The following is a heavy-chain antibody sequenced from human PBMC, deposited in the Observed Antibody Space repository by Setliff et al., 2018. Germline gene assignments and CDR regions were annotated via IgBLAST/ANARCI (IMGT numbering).Heavy chain of an antibody. Sequence: GESLTISCAASGFSFSSFWMNWVRQAPGKGLEWVANIKQDGSDKYYVDSVKGRFTVSRDNANKSLFLQMNSLRAEDTAVYYCARVANPGSNSCYRPLDVWGQGTMVTVSS. CDR1: GFSFSSFW. CDR3: ARVANPGSNSCYRPLDV. CDR2: IKQDGSDK. D-gene: IGHD3-16*02. J-gene: IGHJ3*01. V-gene: IGHV3-7*03.